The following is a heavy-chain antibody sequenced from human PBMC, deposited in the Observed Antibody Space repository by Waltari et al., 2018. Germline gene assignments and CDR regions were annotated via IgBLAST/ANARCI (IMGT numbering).Heavy chain of an antibody. J-gene: IGHJ4*02. CDR1: GYTFISYS. V-gene: IGHV1-3*03. D-gene: IGHD4-17*01. CDR3: ARGSRLPFFDW. CDR2: INVGNGDT. Sequence: QVQLGQSGTEVQKPGATVKVSCKTSGYTFISYSMHWVRQAPGQRPEWMGWINVGNGDTKYSQEFQGRVTITSDTFARTTYMELRSLRSEDMAVYFCARGSRLPFFDWWGQGTLVSVSS.